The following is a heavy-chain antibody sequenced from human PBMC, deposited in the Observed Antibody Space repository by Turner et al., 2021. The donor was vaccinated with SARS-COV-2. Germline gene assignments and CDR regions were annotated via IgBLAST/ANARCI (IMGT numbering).Heavy chain of an antibody. D-gene: IGHD3-22*01. Sequence: QLQLQESGPGLVKPSEPLSLTCTVSGGSISSSSYYWGWIRQPPGKGLEWIGNIYYSGSTYYNPSRKSRVTISVDTSKTQFSLKLSSVTATDTAVYYCARRLVVQGTDDYSYYYGMDVWGQGTTVTVSS. CDR1: GGSISSSSYY. V-gene: IGHV4-39*01. CDR3: ARRLVVQGTDDYSYYYGMDV. J-gene: IGHJ6*02. CDR2: IYYSGST.